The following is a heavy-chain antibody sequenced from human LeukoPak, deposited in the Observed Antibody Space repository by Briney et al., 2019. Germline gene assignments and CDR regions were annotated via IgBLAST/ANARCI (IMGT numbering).Heavy chain of an antibody. CDR3: ARERYYYGSGSYWGFDY. V-gene: IGHV3-66*01. CDR2: VYAGGST. CDR1: GFTVSTNY. D-gene: IGHD3-10*01. J-gene: IGHJ4*02. Sequence: PGWSLSLSCVASGFTVSTNYMSWVRQDPGKGLEWVSVVYAGGSTYYADSVKGRFTIYRDNAKNSLFLQMNSLRAEDTAVYYCARERYYYGSGSYWGFDYWGQGTLVTVSS.